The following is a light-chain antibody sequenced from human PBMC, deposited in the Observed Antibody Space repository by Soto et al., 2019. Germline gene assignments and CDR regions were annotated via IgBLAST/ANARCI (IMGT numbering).Light chain of an antibody. CDR3: QSYDSSLSGCV. CDR2: GNS. CDR1: SSNIGAGYD. V-gene: IGLV1-40*01. J-gene: IGLJ2*01. Sequence: QSVLTQPPSVSGDPGQRVTISCTGSSSNIGAGYDVHWYQQLPGTAPKLLIYGNSNRPSGVPDRFSGSKSGTSASLAITGLQAEDEADYYCQSYDSSLSGCVFGGGTKLTVL.